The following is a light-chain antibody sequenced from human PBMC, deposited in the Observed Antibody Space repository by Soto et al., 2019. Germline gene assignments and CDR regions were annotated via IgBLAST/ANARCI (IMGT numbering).Light chain of an antibody. V-gene: IGKV1-5*01. CDR1: QSINSW. CDR2: DAS. CDR3: QSYTCHSWT. Sequence: IQMTQSPSTLSASVGDRVTITCRASQSINSWLAWYQQRSGKAPKLLIFDASTLESGVPSRFSGSGSGTEFTLTISRLQPDDFTTYYCQSYTCHSWTFGQGGKVDI. J-gene: IGKJ1*01.